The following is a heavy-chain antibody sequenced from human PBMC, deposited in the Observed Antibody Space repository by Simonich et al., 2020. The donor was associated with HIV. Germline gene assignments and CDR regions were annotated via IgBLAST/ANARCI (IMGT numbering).Heavy chain of an antibody. D-gene: IGHD1-26*01. V-gene: IGHV1-2*06. CDR3: ATHGPGSYSSALDI. J-gene: IGHJ3*02. Sequence: QVQLVQSGAEVKKPGASVKVSCKASGYTFTDYYLHWVRQAPGQGLEWQGRVNPNSGGTDYTQKFQGRVTMTRDKSITTAYMELSRLRSDDTAFYYCATHGPGSYSSALDIWGQGTMVTVSS. CDR2: VNPNSGGT. CDR1: GYTFTDYY.